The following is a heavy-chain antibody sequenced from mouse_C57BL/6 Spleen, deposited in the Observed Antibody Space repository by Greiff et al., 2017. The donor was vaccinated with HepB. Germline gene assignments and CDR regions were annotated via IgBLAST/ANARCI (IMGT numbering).Heavy chain of an antibody. D-gene: IGHD1-1*01. J-gene: IGHJ1*03. V-gene: IGHV1-54*01. Sequence: QVQLQQSGAELVRPGTSVKVSCKASGYAFTNYLIEWVKQRPGQGLEWIGVINPGSGGTNYNEKFKGKATLTADKSSSTAYMQLSSLTSEDSAVYFCARCGYYGSSYGYFDVWGTGTTVTVSS. CDR3: ARCGYYGSSYGYFDV. CDR1: GYAFTNYL. CDR2: INPGSGGT.